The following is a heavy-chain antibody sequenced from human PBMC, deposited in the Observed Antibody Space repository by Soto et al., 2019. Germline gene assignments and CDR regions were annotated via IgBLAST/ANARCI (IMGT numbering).Heavy chain of an antibody. D-gene: IGHD3-3*01. Sequence: QVQLVESGGGLVKPRGSLRLSCAASGFTFTDYYMSWIRQAPGKGLEWVSYISSSGTTTYYADSVKGRFNVSRDNAKNSVYLQMTSLRDEDTAVYFCARDAYDIWSAYYPHFDYWGQGTLVTVSS. CDR3: ARDAYDIWSAYYPHFDY. CDR1: GFTFTDYY. J-gene: IGHJ4*02. CDR2: ISSSGTTT. V-gene: IGHV3-11*01.